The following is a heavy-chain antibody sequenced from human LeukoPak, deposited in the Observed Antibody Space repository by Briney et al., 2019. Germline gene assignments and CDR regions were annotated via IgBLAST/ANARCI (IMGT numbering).Heavy chain of an antibody. J-gene: IGHJ4*02. V-gene: IGHV3-48*02. D-gene: IGHD2-15*01. CDR1: GLRFSAYD. Sequence: GGSLRLSCAASGLRFSAYDLNWVRQAPGKGLEWLSYIRSTGGTIYYADSVRGRFTISRDNAQNSVYLQMNSLRDEDTAVYYCATGGYTKPFDFWGQGTLVTVSS. CDR2: IRSTGGTI. CDR3: ATGGYTKPFDF.